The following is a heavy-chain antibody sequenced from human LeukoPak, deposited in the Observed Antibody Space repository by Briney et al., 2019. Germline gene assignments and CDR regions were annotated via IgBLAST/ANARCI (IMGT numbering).Heavy chain of an antibody. CDR1: GYTFTGYY. V-gene: IGHV1-2*02. J-gene: IGHJ6*03. CDR2: INPNSGGT. Sequence: ASVKVSCKASGYTFTGYYMHWVRQAPGQGLEWMGWINPNSGGTNYAQKFQGRVTMTRDTSIRTAYMEVSRVRGDETGVYYCARDTKRNSVYYYYYYMDVWGKGTTVTVSS. D-gene: IGHD1-1*01. CDR3: ARDTKRNSVYYYYYYMDV.